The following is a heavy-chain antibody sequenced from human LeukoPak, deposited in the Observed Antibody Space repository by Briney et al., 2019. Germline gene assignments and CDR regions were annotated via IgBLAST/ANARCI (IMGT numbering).Heavy chain of an antibody. CDR2: ISYDGSNK. Sequence: GGSLRLSCAASGFTFSSYAMHWVRQAPGKGLEWVAVISYDGSNKYYADSVKGRFTISRDNSKNTLYLQMNSLRAEDTAVYYCARDRIAAAGGPMSYWGQGTLVTVSS. CDR1: GFTFSSYA. J-gene: IGHJ4*02. D-gene: IGHD6-13*01. CDR3: ARDRIAAAGGPMSY. V-gene: IGHV3-30-3*01.